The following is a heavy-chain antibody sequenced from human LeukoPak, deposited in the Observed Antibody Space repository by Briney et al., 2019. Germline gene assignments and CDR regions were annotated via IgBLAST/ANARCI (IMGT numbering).Heavy chain of an antibody. D-gene: IGHD3-16*02. Sequence: PGGSLRLSCAASGFSFSPYVMNWVRQAPGKGLEYVSGISTNGGSTYYANSVKGRFTISRDNSKNTLYLQMGSLGAEDMAVYYCARGAHYGYAWGSYRPFYFDYWGQGSLVTVSS. J-gene: IGHJ4*02. CDR1: GFSFSPYV. CDR3: ARGAHYGYAWGSYRPFYFDY. V-gene: IGHV3-64*01. CDR2: ISTNGGST.